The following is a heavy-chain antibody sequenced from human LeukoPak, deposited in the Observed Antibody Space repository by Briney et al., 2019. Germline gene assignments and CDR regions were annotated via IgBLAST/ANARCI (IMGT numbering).Heavy chain of an antibody. CDR3: TRDQTPYY. V-gene: IGHV3-49*04. J-gene: IGHJ4*02. Sequence: GGSLRLSCTASGFTFGDYAMTWVRQAPGKGLEWVGFISSEAYGGTPGYAASVKGRFTISRDDSKSIAYLQMNSLKTEDTAVYYCTRDQTPYYWGQGTLVTVSS. CDR2: ISSEAYGGTP. CDR1: GFTFGDYA.